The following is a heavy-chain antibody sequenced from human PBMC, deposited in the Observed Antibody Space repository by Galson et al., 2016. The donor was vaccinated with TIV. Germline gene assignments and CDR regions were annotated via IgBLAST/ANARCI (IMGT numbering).Heavy chain of an antibody. CDR2: LGWLTSDNGDT. Sequence: SVKVSCKASGGTLNIYVINWVRQAPGQGLEWMGWLGWLTSDNGDTNYAQKFQGRVTLTADTSTKTAYLELRGLRSDDTAMYFCAKEGNDGSGSDYGLDVWGQGTTVTVSS. CDR3: AKEGNDGSGSDYGLDV. CDR1: GGTLNIYV. V-gene: IGHV1-18*01. D-gene: IGHD1-1*01. J-gene: IGHJ6*02.